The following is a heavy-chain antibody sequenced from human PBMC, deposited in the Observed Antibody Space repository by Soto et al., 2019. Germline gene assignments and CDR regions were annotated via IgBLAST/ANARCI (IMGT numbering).Heavy chain of an antibody. CDR3: AHRILRTVFGLVTTTAIYFDF. CDR1: GFSLTTSGVG. V-gene: IGHV2-5*02. J-gene: IGHJ4*02. CDR2: IYWDDDK. Sequence: QITLNESGPTVVKPAETLTLTCTFSGFSLTTSGVGVGWIRQSPGKAPEWLALIYWDDDKSYSASLNSRLAITKDTSKNQVVLTIASVDPADTATYYCAHRILRTVFGLVTTTAIYFDFWGQGTPVVVSS. D-gene: IGHD3-3*01.